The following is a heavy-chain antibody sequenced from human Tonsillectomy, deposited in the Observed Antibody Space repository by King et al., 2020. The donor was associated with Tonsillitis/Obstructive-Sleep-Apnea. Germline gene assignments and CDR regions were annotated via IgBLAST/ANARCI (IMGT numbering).Heavy chain of an antibody. CDR3: ATVRRIYSDSSDAYFDY. CDR2: ISNSDGRT. D-gene: IGHD3-22*01. CDR1: GFTFSNYA. V-gene: IGHV3-23*04. J-gene: IGHJ4*02. Sequence: VQLVESGGDLVQPGGSLRLSCAASGFTFSNYATSWVRQAPGKGLECVSTISNSDGRTYYADSVKGRFTISRDNSKNTLYLQMNSLRADDTAVYYCATVRRIYSDSSDAYFDYWGQGTLVTVSS.